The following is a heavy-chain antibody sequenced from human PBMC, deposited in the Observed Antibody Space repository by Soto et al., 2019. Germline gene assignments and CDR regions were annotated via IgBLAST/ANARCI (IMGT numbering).Heavy chain of an antibody. CDR2: IWYDGSNK. D-gene: IGHD6-19*01. J-gene: IGHJ4*02. Sequence: GFLRLSFAASGFTFSSYGMHWVRQAPGKGLEWVAVIWYDGSNKYYADSVKGRFTISRDNSKNTLYLQMNSLRAEDTAVYYCAREDIAVAGTGFDYWGQGTLVTVSS. CDR1: GFTFSSYG. CDR3: AREDIAVAGTGFDY. V-gene: IGHV3-33*01.